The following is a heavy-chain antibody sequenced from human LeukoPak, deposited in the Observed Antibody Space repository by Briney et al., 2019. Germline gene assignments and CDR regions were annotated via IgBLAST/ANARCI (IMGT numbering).Heavy chain of an antibody. Sequence: PSGTLSLTCAVSGGSISSSNWWSWVRQPPGKGLEWIGEIYHSGSTNCNPSLKSRVTISVDKSKNQFSLKLSSVTAADTAVYYCAREKRQGTTRYYYYGMDVWGQGTTVTVSS. V-gene: IGHV4-4*02. J-gene: IGHJ6*02. D-gene: IGHD1-1*01. CDR3: AREKRQGTTRYYYYGMDV. CDR2: IYHSGST. CDR1: GGSISSSNW.